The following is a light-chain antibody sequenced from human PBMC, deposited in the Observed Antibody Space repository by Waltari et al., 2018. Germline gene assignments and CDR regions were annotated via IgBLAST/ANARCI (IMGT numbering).Light chain of an antibody. CDR3: HQYNTLPLT. Sequence: DVQLIHSPSTLSASVGDRVTITCRASESFKNNLAWYQHQPGKAPKLLVHKASRLESGVASRFRGSGYGTEFTLTISSLEPDDFATYYCHQYNTLPLTFGGGTKVEIK. CDR2: KAS. V-gene: IGKV1-5*03. CDR1: ESFKNN. J-gene: IGKJ4*01.